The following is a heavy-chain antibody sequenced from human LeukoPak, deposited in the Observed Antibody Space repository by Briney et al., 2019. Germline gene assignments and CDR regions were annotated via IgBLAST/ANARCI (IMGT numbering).Heavy chain of an antibody. D-gene: IGHD3-10*01. J-gene: IGHJ4*02. CDR2: ISSSGSYI. CDR3: ARDTLYYYGSGSWN. V-gene: IGHV3-21*01. Sequence: GGSLRLSCAASGFTFSNYRVNWVRQAPGKGLEWVLSISSSGSYIYYADSVKGRFTISRDNAKNSLYLQMNSLRAEDTAVYYCARDTLYYYGSGSWNWGQGTLVTVSS. CDR1: GFTFSNYR.